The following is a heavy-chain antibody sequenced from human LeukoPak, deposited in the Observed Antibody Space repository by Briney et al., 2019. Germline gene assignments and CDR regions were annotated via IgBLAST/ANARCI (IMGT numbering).Heavy chain of an antibody. D-gene: IGHD5-18*01. CDR1: GFTFSNAW. J-gene: IGHJ4*02. CDR2: IKSKTDGGTT. Sequence: GGSLRLSCAASGFTFSNAWMNWVRQAPGKGLEWVGRIKSKTDGGTTDYAAPVKGRFTISRDDSENTLYLQMNSLKTEDTAAYYCTEYSYGYGEDFDYWGQGTLVTVSS. CDR3: TEYSYGYGEDFDY. V-gene: IGHV3-15*07.